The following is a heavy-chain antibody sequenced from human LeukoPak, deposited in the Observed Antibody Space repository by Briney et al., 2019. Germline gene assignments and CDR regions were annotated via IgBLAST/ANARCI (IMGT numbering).Heavy chain of an antibody. CDR1: GFNFSSYS. J-gene: IGHJ4*02. CDR2: ISSSSSYI. D-gene: IGHD4-11*01. V-gene: IGHV3-21*01. Sequence: GGSLRLSCAASGFNFSSYSMNWVRQAPGEGLEWVSSISSSSSYIYYADSVKGRFTISRDNAKNTLYLQMNSLRAEDTAVYYCARGLQGIDYWGQGTLVTVSS. CDR3: ARGLQGIDY.